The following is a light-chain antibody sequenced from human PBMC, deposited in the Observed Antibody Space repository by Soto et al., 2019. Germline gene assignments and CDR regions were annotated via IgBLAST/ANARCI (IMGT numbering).Light chain of an antibody. Sequence: EIVLTQSPGTLSLSPGERVILSCRASQSISSSHLGWFHQKPGQAPRLVLLRIFTRAIGVPARFSGSGSETEFTLTISGLQSEDSGVYYCLQHYSWPWTFGQGTKVDIK. CDR1: QSISSSH. CDR2: RIF. J-gene: IGKJ1*01. CDR3: LQHYSWPWT. V-gene: IGKV3-15*01.